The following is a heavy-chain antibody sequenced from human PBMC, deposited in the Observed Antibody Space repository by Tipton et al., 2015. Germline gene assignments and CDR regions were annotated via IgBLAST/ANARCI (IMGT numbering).Heavy chain of an antibody. Sequence: TLALTCTVSGGAITSDGFYWSWIRQHPGKDLEWIGYTFYTGSTYYNPSLKSRATLSVDTSKNQFSLKLSSVTAADTAVYYCARDGYNSNYFDYWGQGTLVTVSS. D-gene: IGHD5-24*01. V-gene: IGHV4-31*03. CDR2: TFYTGST. J-gene: IGHJ4*02. CDR1: GGAITSDGFY. CDR3: ARDGYNSNYFDY.